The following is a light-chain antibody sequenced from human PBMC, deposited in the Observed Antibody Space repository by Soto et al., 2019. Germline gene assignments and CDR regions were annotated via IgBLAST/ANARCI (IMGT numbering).Light chain of an antibody. V-gene: IGKV1-17*01. CDR3: QQYGSYWT. CDR1: QGIRND. J-gene: IGKJ1*01. CDR2: DAS. Sequence: DIKMTQSPSSLSASVGDRVTITCRASQGIRNDLGWYQQKPGKAPKLLIYDASSLESGVPSRFSGTGSGTEFTLIISSLQPDDFATYYCQQYGSYWTFGQGTKVDIK.